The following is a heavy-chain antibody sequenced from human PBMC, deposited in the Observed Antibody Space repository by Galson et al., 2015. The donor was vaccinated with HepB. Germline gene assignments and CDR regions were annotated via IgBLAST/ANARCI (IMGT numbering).Heavy chain of an antibody. V-gene: IGHV3-7*03. Sequence: SLRLSCAASEFSFSNYWMSWVRQAPGKGLEWVASIKQDGSEKYYVDSVKGRFTISRDNAKNSLFLQMNSLRATDTAVYYCARVTEDFWSGWGRRQVYYFDYWGQGTLVTVSS. CDR2: IKQDGSEK. D-gene: IGHD3-3*01. J-gene: IGHJ4*02. CDR3: ARVTEDFWSGWGRRQVYYFDY. CDR1: EFSFSNYW.